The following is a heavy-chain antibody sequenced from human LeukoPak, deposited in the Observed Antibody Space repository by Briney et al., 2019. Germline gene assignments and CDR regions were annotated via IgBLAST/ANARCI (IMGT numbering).Heavy chain of an antibody. J-gene: IGHJ4*02. V-gene: IGHV3-30*18. D-gene: IGHD5-12*01. CDR2: ISYDGSNK. Sequence: GRSLRLSCAASGSTFSSYGMHWVRQAPGKGLEWVAVISYDGSNKYYADSVKGRFTISRDNSKNTLYLQMNSLRAEDTAVYYCAKDQGYDFLFDYWGQGTLVTVSS. CDR3: AKDQGYDFLFDY. CDR1: GSTFSSYG.